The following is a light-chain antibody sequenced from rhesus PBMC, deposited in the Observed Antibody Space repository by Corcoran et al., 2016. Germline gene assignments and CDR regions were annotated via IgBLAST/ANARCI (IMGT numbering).Light chain of an antibody. CDR3: LQYSSGPRT. J-gene: IGKJ1*01. CDR1: QGISSW. V-gene: IGKV1-21*01. CDR2: RAS. Sequence: DIQMTQSPSSLSASVGDRVTITCRASQGISSWLAWYQQKPGNSPKLLIYRASILQNGVPSRVRGSGSGTDFTLTISSLQPEDFTTYYCLQYSSGPRTFGQGTKVEVK.